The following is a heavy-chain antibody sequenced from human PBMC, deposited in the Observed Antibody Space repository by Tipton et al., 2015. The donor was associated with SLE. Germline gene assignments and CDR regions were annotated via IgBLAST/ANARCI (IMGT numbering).Heavy chain of an antibody. Sequence: SLRLSCVASGFSFSSYEMSWVRQAPGKGLEWVSYIGGSGSGESYADSVKGRFTISRDNAKNSLYLQMNSLRAEDTAVYYCARDTHSGRRSDQWGQGTMVTVSS. CDR3: ARDTHSGRRSDQ. J-gene: IGHJ3*01. V-gene: IGHV3-48*03. CDR1: GFSFSSYE. D-gene: IGHD1-26*01. CDR2: IGGSGSGE.